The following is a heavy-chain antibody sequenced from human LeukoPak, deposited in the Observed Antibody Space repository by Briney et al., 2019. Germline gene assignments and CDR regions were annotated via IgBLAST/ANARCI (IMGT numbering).Heavy chain of an antibody. V-gene: IGHV4-34*01. CDR1: GGSFSGYY. D-gene: IGHD3-16*02. CDR3: ARRGYDYVWGSYRYTQGFDY. J-gene: IGHJ4*02. Sequence: SETLSLTCAVYGGSFSGYYWSWIRQPPGKGLEWIGEINHSGSTNYNPSLKSRVTISVDTSKNQFSLKLSSVTAADTAVYYCARRGYDYVWGSYRYTQGFDYWGQGTLVTVSS. CDR2: INHSGST.